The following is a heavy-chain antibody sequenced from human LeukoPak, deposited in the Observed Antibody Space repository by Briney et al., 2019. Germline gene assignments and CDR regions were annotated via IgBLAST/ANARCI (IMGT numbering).Heavy chain of an antibody. J-gene: IGHJ5*02. V-gene: IGHV4-38-2*02. Sequence: SETLSLTCTVSGYSISSGDYWGWIRQPPGKGLEWIASIHHSGTTYYIPSLKSRVRISLDPSKNQLSLSLRSVTAADTAVYYCARGWSILRGGDWFDPWGQGTLVTVSS. CDR2: IHHSGTT. CDR3: ARGWSILRGGDWFDP. D-gene: IGHD3-3*02. CDR1: GYSISSGDY.